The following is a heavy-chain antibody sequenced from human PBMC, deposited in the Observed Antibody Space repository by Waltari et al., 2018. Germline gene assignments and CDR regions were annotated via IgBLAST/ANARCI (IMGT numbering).Heavy chain of an antibody. CDR1: GYTFNTFE. V-gene: IGHV1-18*01. CDR2: ISANSGGT. Sequence: QVQLVQSGAEVKKPGASVNVSCKTSGYTFNTFELSWVRQAPGQGLEWMGWISANSGGTKYAQKFQGRVTMTADTSTSTAYMELRSLRSDDTAVYYCARGGILTGYCCWGQGTLVSVSS. CDR3: ARGGILTGYCC. J-gene: IGHJ4*02. D-gene: IGHD3-9*01.